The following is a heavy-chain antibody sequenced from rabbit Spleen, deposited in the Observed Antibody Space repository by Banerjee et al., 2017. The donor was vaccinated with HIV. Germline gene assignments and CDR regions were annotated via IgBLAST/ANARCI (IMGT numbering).Heavy chain of an antibody. J-gene: IGHJ4*01. CDR2: IGSGATGNT. Sequence: QSLEESGGDLVKPGASLTLTCTASGVSFSSRYYMCWVRQAPGKGLEWIGCIGSGATGNTYYASWAKGRFTISKTSSTTLTLQMTSLTAADTATYFCARDLAAWNSGSYAFNLWGPGTLVTVS. V-gene: IGHV1S40*01. D-gene: IGHD1-1*01. CDR1: GVSFSSRYY. CDR3: ARDLAAWNSGSYAFNL.